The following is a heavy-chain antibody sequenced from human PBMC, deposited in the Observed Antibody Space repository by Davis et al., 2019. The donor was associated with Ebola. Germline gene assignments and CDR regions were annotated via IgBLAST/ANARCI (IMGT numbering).Heavy chain of an antibody. CDR3: AKDLGGGSYRYYYYGMDV. Sequence: PGGSLRLSCAASGFTFSNYAMSWVRQAPGKGLEWVSSISGSGGSTYYADSVKGRFTISRDNSKNTLYLQMNSLRAEDTAVYYCAKDLGGGSYRYYYYGMDVWGQGTTVTVSS. J-gene: IGHJ6*02. D-gene: IGHD1-26*01. CDR1: GFTFSNYA. V-gene: IGHV3-23*01. CDR2: ISGSGGST.